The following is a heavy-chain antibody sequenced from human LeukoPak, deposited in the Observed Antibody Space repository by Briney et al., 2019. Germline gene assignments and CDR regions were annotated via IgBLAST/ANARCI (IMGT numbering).Heavy chain of an antibody. D-gene: IGHD3-10*01. CDR3: VKTTYYYGSGSYSPRDY. CDR1: GFTFSSYA. V-gene: IGHV3-23*01. Sequence: GGSLRLSCAASGFTFSSYAMSWVRQAPGKGLEWVSAISGSGGSTYYADSVKGRFTISRDNSKNTLYLQMNSLRAEDTAVYYCVKTTYYYGSGSYSPRDYWGQGTLVTVSS. J-gene: IGHJ4*02. CDR2: ISGSGGST.